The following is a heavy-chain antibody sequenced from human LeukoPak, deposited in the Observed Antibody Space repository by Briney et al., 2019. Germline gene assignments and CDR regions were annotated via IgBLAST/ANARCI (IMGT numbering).Heavy chain of an antibody. J-gene: IGHJ4*02. CDR2: ISYDGSNK. Sequence: GGSLRLSCAASGFTFSSYGMHWVRQAPGKGLEWVPVISYDGSNKYYADSVKGRFTISRDNSKNTLYLQMNSLRAEDTAVYYCAKDQITMVRGVITAPGYWGQGTLVTVSS. V-gene: IGHV3-30*18. CDR1: GFTFSSYG. CDR3: AKDQITMVRGVITAPGY. D-gene: IGHD3-10*01.